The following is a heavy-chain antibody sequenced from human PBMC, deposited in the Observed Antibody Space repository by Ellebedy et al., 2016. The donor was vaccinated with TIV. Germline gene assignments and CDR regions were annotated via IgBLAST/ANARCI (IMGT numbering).Heavy chain of an antibody. D-gene: IGHD6-19*01. J-gene: IGHJ4*02. V-gene: IGHV3-21*01. CDR3: ARGIAVAAYFDY. CDR2: ISSSSSDI. CDR1: GFTFSTYS. Sequence: PGGSLRLSCAASGFTFSTYSMTWVRLAPGKGLEWVSSISSSSSDIYYADSVKGRFTISRDNSKNTVYLQMNSLRTEDTAVYYCARGIAVAAYFDYWGQGTLVTVSS.